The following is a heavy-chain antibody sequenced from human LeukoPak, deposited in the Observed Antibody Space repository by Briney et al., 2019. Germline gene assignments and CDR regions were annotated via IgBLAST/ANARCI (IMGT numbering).Heavy chain of an antibody. CDR2: ISSSSSYI. D-gene: IGHD6-19*01. CDR1: GFTFSSYS. Sequence: KSGGSLRLSCAASGFTFSSYSMNWVRQAPGKGLEWVSSISSSSSYIYYADSVKGRFTISRDNAKNSLYLQMDRLRAEDTAVYYWARDKSHSSGWYSSAFDIWGQGTMVTVSS. J-gene: IGHJ3*02. V-gene: IGHV3-21*01. CDR3: ARDKSHSSGWYSSAFDI.